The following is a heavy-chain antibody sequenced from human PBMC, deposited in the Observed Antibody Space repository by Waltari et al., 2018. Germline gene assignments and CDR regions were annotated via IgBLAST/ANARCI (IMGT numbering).Heavy chain of an antibody. CDR1: GGSISSYY. CDR2: IYYSGST. Sequence: QVQLQESGPGLVKPSETLSLPCTVSGGSISSYYWSWIRQPPGKGLEWIGYIYYSGSTNYNPSLKSRVTISVDTSKNQFSLKLSSVTAADTAVYYCARGRWELLRWGQGTLVTVSS. D-gene: IGHD1-26*01. J-gene: IGHJ4*02. CDR3: ARGRWELLR. V-gene: IGHV4-59*01.